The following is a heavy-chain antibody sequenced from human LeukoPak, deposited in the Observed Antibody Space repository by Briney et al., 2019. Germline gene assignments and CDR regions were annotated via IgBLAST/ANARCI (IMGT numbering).Heavy chain of an antibody. CDR2: INHSGST. V-gene: IGHV4-34*01. CDR1: GGSFSGYY. J-gene: IGHJ4*02. CDR3: ARDRYSSGLDY. D-gene: IGHD6-19*01. Sequence: PSETLSLTCAVYGGSFSGYYWSWIRQPPGKGLEWIGEINHSGSTNYNPSLKSRATISVDTSKNQFSLKLSSVTAADTAVYYCARDRYSSGLDYWGQGTLVTVSS.